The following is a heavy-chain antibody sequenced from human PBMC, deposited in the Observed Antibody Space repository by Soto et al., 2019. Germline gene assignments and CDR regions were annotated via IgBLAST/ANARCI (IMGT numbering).Heavy chain of an antibody. CDR2: ISTYNGDT. CDR1: GYTSTTSG. Sequence: QVQLVQSGPEVKKPGASVKVSCEASGYTSTTSGISWVRQAPGQGLEWMGWISTYNGDTNSAQKFQGRVTMTADTSTGTVYMELMSLKSDDTAVYYCARQGSWPYYYYGLDVWGQGTTVTVSS. CDR3: ARQGSWPYYYYGLDV. J-gene: IGHJ6*02. D-gene: IGHD1-26*01. V-gene: IGHV1-18*01.